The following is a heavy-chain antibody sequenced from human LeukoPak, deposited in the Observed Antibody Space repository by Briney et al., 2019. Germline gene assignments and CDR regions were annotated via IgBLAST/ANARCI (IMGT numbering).Heavy chain of an antibody. Sequence: GGPLRLSCAASGFTFSSYAMHWVRQAPGKGLEWVAVISYDGSNKYYADSVKGRFTISRDNSKNTLYLQMNSLRAEDTAVYYCARVSTLPYWWELSGAFDIWGQGTMVTVSS. CDR2: ISYDGSNK. CDR3: ARVSTLPYWWELSGAFDI. D-gene: IGHD2-15*01. V-gene: IGHV3-30-3*01. J-gene: IGHJ3*02. CDR1: GFTFSSYA.